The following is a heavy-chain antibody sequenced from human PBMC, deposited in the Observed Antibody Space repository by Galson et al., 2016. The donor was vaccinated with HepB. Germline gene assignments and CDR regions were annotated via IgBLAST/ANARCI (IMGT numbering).Heavy chain of an antibody. CDR1: GGTFRNYA. V-gene: IGHV1-69*13. J-gene: IGHJ4*02. CDR2: IVPIFGTA. CDR3: AREPWRPAQFDD. D-gene: IGHD2-2*01. Sequence: SVKVSCKGAGGTFRNYAIHWVRQAPGQGLEWMGGIVPIFGTANIAQKFQGRVTIAANASTSTVHMNLSTLRGDDTAVYYCAREPWRPAQFDDWGQGTLVTVSS.